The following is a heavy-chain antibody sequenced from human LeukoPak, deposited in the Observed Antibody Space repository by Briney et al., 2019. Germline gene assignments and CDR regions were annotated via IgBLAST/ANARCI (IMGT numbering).Heavy chain of an antibody. CDR2: IRSKAFGGTP. CDR1: GFTFDDYA. Sequence: PGGSLRLSCSASGFTFDDYAVSWFRQAPGKGLEWVGFIRSKAFGGTPEYAASVRGRFTISRDDSKSNAYLQMNSLKTEDTAVYYCTRNTVTVHFDYWSQGTLVTVSS. CDR3: TRNTVTVHFDY. J-gene: IGHJ4*02. D-gene: IGHD4-17*01. V-gene: IGHV3-49*03.